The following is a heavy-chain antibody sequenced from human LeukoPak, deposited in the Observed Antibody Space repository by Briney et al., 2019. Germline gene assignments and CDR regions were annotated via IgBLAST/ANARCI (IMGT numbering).Heavy chain of an antibody. J-gene: IGHJ1*01. Sequence: GGSLRLSCAASGFTFSSYWMSWVRQAPGKGLEWVANIKPDGSETYYADSVKGRFTISRDNSKDTLYLQMNSLRAEDTAVYYCARAVIAGPWYFQHWGQGTLVTVSS. V-gene: IGHV3-7*01. CDR1: GFTFSSYW. CDR2: IKPDGSET. CDR3: ARAVIAGPWYFQH. D-gene: IGHD6-13*01.